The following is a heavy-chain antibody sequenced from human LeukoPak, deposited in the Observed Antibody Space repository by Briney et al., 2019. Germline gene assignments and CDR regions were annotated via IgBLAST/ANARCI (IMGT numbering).Heavy chain of an antibody. CDR3: ARDGEWEKLMFDVFDI. J-gene: IGHJ3*02. D-gene: IGHD1-26*01. V-gene: IGHV3-48*02. Sequence: GGSLRLSCAASGFIFSTYSMNWVRQAPGKGLEWVSYISTSSSTIYYADSVNGRFTISRDNAKNSLYLQMNSLRDEDTAVYYCARDGEWEKLMFDVFDICGHRGIVSASS. CDR2: ISTSSSTI. CDR1: GFIFSTYS.